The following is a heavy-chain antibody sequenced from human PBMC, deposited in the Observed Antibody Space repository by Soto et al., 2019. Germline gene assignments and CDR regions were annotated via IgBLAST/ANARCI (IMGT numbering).Heavy chain of an antibody. D-gene: IGHD3-10*01. Sequence: GGSLRLSCAASEFTFSSYSMNWVRQAPGKGLEWVSSISSSSSYIYYADSVKGRFTISRDNAKNSLYLQMNSLRAEDTAVYYCANMMVRGALDYDYWGQGTLVTVSS. J-gene: IGHJ4*02. CDR3: ANMMVRGALDYDY. V-gene: IGHV3-21*01. CDR1: EFTFSSYS. CDR2: ISSSSSYI.